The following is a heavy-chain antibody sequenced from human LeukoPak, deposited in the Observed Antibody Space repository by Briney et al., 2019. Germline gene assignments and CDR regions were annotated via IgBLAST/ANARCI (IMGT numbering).Heavy chain of an antibody. CDR3: ARSGGYYDFWSGYAANDAFDI. V-gene: IGHV1-8*01. CDR2: MNPNSGNT. Sequence: ASVKVSCKASGYTFTSYDINWVRQATGQGLEWMGWMNPNSGNTGYAQKFQGRVTMTRNTSISTAYMELSSLSSEDTAVYYCARSGGYYDFWSGYAANDAFDIWGQGTMVTVSS. D-gene: IGHD3-3*01. CDR1: GYTFTSYD. J-gene: IGHJ3*02.